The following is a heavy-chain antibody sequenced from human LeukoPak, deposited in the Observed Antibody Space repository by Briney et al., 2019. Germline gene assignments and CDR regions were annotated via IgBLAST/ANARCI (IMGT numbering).Heavy chain of an antibody. CDR2: MNPNSGNT. J-gene: IGHJ6*02. Sequence: GASVKVSCKASGYTFTSYDINWVRQATGQGLEWMGWMNPNSGNTGYAQKFQGRVTMTRNTSISTAYMELSSLRSEDTAVYYCASLSGVEKGLWFGEFYYYYGMDVWGQGTTVTVSS. V-gene: IGHV1-8*01. CDR3: ASLSGVEKGLWFGEFYYYYGMDV. CDR1: GYTFTSYD. D-gene: IGHD3-10*01.